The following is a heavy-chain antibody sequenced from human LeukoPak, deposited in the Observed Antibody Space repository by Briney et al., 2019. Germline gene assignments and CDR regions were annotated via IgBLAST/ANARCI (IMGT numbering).Heavy chain of an antibody. CDR3: ARTRSERITMIETHYYGMDV. CDR1: GFSRSTSGMC. D-gene: IGHD3-22*01. J-gene: IGHJ6*02. CDR2: IDWDDDK. Sequence: SGPALVKPTQTLTLTCTFSGFSRSTSGMCVSWIRQPPGKALEWLALIDWDDDKYYSTSLKTRLTISKDTSKNQVVLTMPNMDPVDTATYYCARTRSERITMIETHYYGMDVWGQGTTVTVSS. V-gene: IGHV2-70*01.